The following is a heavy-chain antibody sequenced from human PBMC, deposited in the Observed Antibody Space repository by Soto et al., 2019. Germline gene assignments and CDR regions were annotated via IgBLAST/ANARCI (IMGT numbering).Heavy chain of an antibody. V-gene: IGHV1-69*04. CDR2: IIPILGIA. Sequence: SVKVSCKASGGTFSSYTISWVRQAPGQGLEWMGRIIPILGIANYAQKFQGRVTITADKSTSTAYMELSSLRSEDTAVYYCARDRGKVPAPYGMDVWGQGTTVTSP. CDR3: ARDRGKVPAPYGMDV. D-gene: IGHD2-2*01. J-gene: IGHJ6*02. CDR1: GGTFSSYT.